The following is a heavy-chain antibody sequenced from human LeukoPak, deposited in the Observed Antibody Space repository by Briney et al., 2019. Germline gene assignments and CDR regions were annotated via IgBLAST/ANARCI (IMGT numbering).Heavy chain of an antibody. CDR3: AKELDTMFFDY. V-gene: IGHV3-43*01. Sequence: GGSLRLSCATSGFNFNRYTIHWVRQAPGKGLEWVSLAGWAGGTTFYSDSVRGRFTISRDSGRKSVYLQMNSLTTDDTAFYFCAKELDTMFFDYWGQGALVTVSS. D-gene: IGHD3-10*02. CDR2: AGWAGGTT. J-gene: IGHJ4*02. CDR1: GFNFNRYT.